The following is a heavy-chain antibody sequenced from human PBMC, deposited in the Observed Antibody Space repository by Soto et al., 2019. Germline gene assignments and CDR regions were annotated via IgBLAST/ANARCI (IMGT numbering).Heavy chain of an antibody. CDR2: FDPEDGET. Sequence: VASVKVSCKVSGYTLTELSMHWVRQAPGKGLEWMGGFDPEDGETIYAQKFQGRVTMTEDTSTDTAYMELSSLRSEDTAVYYCATNSRVYCSSTSCHAYYYYYMDVWGKRTTVTVSS. J-gene: IGHJ6*03. CDR3: ATNSRVYCSSTSCHAYYYYYMDV. D-gene: IGHD2-2*01. CDR1: GYTLTELS. V-gene: IGHV1-24*01.